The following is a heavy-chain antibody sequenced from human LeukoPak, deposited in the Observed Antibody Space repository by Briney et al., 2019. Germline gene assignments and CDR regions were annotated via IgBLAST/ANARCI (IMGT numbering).Heavy chain of an antibody. CDR2: IRYDGSNK. J-gene: IGHJ4*02. CDR3: AKDLLWQIDY. Sequence: GGSLRLSCAASGFTFSSYGMHWVRQAPGKGLEWVAFIRYDGSNKYYADSVRGRFTISRDNTKNTLYLQMNSLRGEDTAVYYCAKDLLWQIDYWGQGTLVTVSS. V-gene: IGHV3-30*02. D-gene: IGHD2/OR15-2a*01. CDR1: GFTFSSYG.